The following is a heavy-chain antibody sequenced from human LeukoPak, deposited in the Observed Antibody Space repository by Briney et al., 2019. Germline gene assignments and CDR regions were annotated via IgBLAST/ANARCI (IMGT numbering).Heavy chain of an antibody. Sequence: GGSLRLSCVASGFTFSSYAMSWVRQAPGKGLEWVSVICSGGSTYYADSVKGRFTISRDNSKNTLYLQMNSLRAEDTAVYYCARALPDYYDSSGYFDWGQGTLVTVSS. CDR1: GFTFSSYA. J-gene: IGHJ4*02. CDR3: ARALPDYYDSSGYFD. V-gene: IGHV3-53*01. CDR2: ICSGGST. D-gene: IGHD3-22*01.